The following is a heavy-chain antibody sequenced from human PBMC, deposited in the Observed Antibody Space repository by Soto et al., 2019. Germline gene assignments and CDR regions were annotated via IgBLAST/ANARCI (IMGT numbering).Heavy chain of an antibody. CDR1: GFTFSSYS. V-gene: IGHV3-21*01. J-gene: IGHJ4*02. CDR2: ISSSSSYI. Sequence: EVQVVESGGGLVKPGGSLRLSCAASGFTFSSYSMNWVRQAPGKGLEWVSSISSSSSYIYYADSVKGRFTISRDNAKNSLYLQMNRLRAEDTAVYYCARERQWLPREDFDYWGQGTLVTVSS. CDR3: ARERQWLPREDFDY. D-gene: IGHD6-19*01.